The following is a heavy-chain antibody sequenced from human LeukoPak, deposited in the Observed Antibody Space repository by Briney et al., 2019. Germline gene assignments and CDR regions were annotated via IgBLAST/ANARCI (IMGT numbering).Heavy chain of an antibody. CDR3: ARVAVLMLYGSSFYCFDY. V-gene: IGHV1-2*02. CDR2: INPNSGGT. J-gene: IGHJ4*02. CDR1: GYTFTDFY. Sequence: ASVKVSCKASGYTFTDFYIHWVRQAPGQGLEWMGWINPNSGGTNYAQKFQGRVTMTRDTSISTAYIELSRLRSDDPAVYYCARVAVLMLYGSSFYCFDYWGQGALVTVSS. D-gene: IGHD2-8*01.